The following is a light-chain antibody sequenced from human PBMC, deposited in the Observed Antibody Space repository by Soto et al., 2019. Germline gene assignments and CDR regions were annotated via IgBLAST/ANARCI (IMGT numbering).Light chain of an antibody. Sequence: DIQMTQSPSSLSASVGDTVTITCQASQDITYQLKWYQQKPGKAPNLLIYHASHLQTEVLSRISGSGSGSYFTLTIGNLQPEDIATYYCQKQDGVHQFGPGTK. CDR3: QKQDGVHQ. J-gene: IGKJ3*01. CDR2: HAS. V-gene: IGKV1-33*01. CDR1: QDITYQ.